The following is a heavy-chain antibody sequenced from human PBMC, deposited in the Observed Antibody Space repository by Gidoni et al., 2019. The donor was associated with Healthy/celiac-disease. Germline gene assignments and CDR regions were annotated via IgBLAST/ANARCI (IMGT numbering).Heavy chain of an antibody. D-gene: IGHD3-9*01. CDR3: ARAPMELRYFDWLLYNYFDY. CDR2: ISAYNCNT. V-gene: IGHV1-18*01. CDR1: GYTFTSYG. J-gene: IGHJ4*02. Sequence: QVQLVQSGAEVKKPGASVKVSCKASGYTFTSYGISWVRQAPGQGLEWMGWISAYNCNTNYAQKLQGRVTMTTDTSTSTAYMELRSLRSDDTAVYYCARAPMELRYFDWLLYNYFDYWGQGTLVTVSS.